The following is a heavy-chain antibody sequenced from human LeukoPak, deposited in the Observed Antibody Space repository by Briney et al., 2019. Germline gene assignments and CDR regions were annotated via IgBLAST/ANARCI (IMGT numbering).Heavy chain of an antibody. CDR2: IYPGDSDT. J-gene: IGHJ4*02. D-gene: IGHD1-26*01. CDR1: GYSLTSYW. CDR3: ARGSGSYHTAYMN. V-gene: IGHV5-51*01. Sequence: GESLKISCKCSGYSLTSYWIGWVRQMPGKGLEWMGIIYPGDSDTRYSPSFQGQVTISADKSLSTAYLQWSSLKASDTAMYYCARGSGSYHTAYMNWGQGSPVTVSS.